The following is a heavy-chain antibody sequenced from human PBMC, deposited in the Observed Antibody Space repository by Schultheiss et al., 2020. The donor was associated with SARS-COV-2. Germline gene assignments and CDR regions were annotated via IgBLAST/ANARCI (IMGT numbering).Heavy chain of an antibody. CDR1: GDSISSGGYY. CDR3: ARELGY. CDR2: IYTSGST. J-gene: IGHJ4*02. Sequence: SETLSLTCTVSGDSISSGGYYWTWIRQPAGKGLEWIGRIYTSGSTNYNPSLKSRVTISVDTSKNQFSLKLTSVTAADTAVYYCARELGYWGQGTLVTVSS. V-gene: IGHV4-61*02.